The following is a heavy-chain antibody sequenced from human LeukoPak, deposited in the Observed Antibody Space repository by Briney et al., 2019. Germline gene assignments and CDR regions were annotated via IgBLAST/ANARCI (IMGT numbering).Heavy chain of an antibody. J-gene: IGHJ6*02. CDR3: AREGTAAAGINYYYGMDV. D-gene: IGHD6-13*01. CDR2: ISGSGGST. V-gene: IGHV3-23*01. Sequence: GGSLRLSCAASGFTFSSYAMSWVRQAPGKGLEWVSAISGSGGSTYYADSVKGRFTISRDNSKNTLYLQMNSLRAEDTAVYYCAREGTAAAGINYYYGMDVWGQGTTVTVSS. CDR1: GFTFSSYA.